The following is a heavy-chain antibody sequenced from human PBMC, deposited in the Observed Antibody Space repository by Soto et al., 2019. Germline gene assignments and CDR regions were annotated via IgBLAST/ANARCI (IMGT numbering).Heavy chain of an antibody. J-gene: IGHJ4*02. V-gene: IGHV4-39*01. CDR3: ARHFGNYGDWAFDF. Sequence: SETLSLTCTGSGGSISNCSHYWAWIRQHPGKGLEWIATINYSGRIYYNPSLRSRVTISVDTSRDQFSLNLNSVTAADTAVYYCARHFGNYGDWAFDFWGQATLVTVSS. D-gene: IGHD4-17*01. CDR2: INYSGRI. CDR1: GGSISNCSHY.